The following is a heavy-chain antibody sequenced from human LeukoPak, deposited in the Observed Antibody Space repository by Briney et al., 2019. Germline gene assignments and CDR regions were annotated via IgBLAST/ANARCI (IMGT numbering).Heavy chain of an antibody. CDR1: GFTFDDYG. J-gene: IGHJ6*03. CDR2: INWNGGST. V-gene: IGHV3-20*04. D-gene: IGHD3-3*01. CDR3: ARAGVVPIDYYYYYYMDV. Sequence: GGSLRLSCAASGFTFDDYGMSWVRQAPGKGLEWVSGINWNGGSTAYADSVKGRFTISRDNAKNSLYLQMNSLRAEDTALYYCARAGVVPIDYYYYYYMDVWGKGTTVTVSS.